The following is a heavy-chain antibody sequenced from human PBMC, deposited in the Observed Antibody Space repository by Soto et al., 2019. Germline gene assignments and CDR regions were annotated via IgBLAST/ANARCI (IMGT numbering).Heavy chain of an antibody. CDR3: GREGVAPYYYYGMDV. Sequence: ASVKVSCKASGYTFTRSGISWVRQAPGQGLEWMGWISTYNGDTNYAQTFQGRVTMTTDTSTSTVHMEVRSLRSDDTAVYYCGREGVAPYYYYGMDVWGQGTPVTVSS. D-gene: IGHD2-15*01. CDR1: GYTFTRSG. V-gene: IGHV1-18*01. J-gene: IGHJ6*02. CDR2: ISTYNGDT.